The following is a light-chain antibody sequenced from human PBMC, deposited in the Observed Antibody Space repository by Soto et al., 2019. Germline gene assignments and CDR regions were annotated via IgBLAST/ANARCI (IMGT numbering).Light chain of an antibody. J-gene: IGKJ3*01. Sequence: EIVLTQSPGTLSLSPGERATLSCRASQSVSSSYLAWYQQKPGQAPRLLIYGASSRATGIPDRFSGSGSGTDFTLTISRLEPEDFAVYYCQKYGSSPTTFGPETKVDIK. CDR3: QKYGSSPTT. CDR2: GAS. V-gene: IGKV3-20*01. CDR1: QSVSSSY.